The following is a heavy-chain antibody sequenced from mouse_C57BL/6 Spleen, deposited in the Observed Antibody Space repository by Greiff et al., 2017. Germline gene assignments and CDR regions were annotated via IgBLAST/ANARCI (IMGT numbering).Heavy chain of an antibody. CDR1: GYTFTSYW. CDR3: ARPVGWLLDY. J-gene: IGHJ2*01. V-gene: IGHV1-64*01. CDR2: IHPNSGST. D-gene: IGHD2-3*01. Sequence: QVQLKQPGAELVKPGASVKLSCKASGYTFTSYWLHWVKQRPGQGLEWIGMIHPNSGSTNYNEKFKSKATLTVDKSSSTAYMQLSSLTSEDSAVYYWARPVGWLLDYWGQGTTLTVSS.